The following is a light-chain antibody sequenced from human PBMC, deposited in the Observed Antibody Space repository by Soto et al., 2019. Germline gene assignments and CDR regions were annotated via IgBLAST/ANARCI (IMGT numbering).Light chain of an antibody. CDR3: QQNNNYWT. CDR2: KAS. Sequence: DIQMTQSPSTLSASVGDRVTITCRASQSISYWLAWYQQKPGKAPNLLIYKASSLESGVPSRFNGSGSGTEFTLTISSLQPDDFATYYCQQNNNYWTFGQGTKVEIK. CDR1: QSISYW. V-gene: IGKV1-5*03. J-gene: IGKJ1*01.